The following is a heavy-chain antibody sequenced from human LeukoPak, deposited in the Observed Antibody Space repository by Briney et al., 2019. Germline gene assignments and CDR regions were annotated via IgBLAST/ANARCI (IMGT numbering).Heavy chain of an antibody. CDR1: GYTFTSYG. D-gene: IGHD1-26*01. V-gene: IGHV1-18*01. CDR3: ARLPYSGSYWGGHY. Sequence: VASVKVSCKASGYTFTSYGISWVRRAPGQGLEWMGWISAYNGNTNYAQKLQGRVTMTTDTSTSTAYMELRSLRSDDTAVYYCARLPYSGSYWGGHYWGQGTLVTVSS. CDR2: ISAYNGNT. J-gene: IGHJ4*02.